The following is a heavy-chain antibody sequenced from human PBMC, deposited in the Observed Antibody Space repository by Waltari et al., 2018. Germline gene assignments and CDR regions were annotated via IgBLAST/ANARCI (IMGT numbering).Heavy chain of an antibody. V-gene: IGHV4-30-4*08. D-gene: IGHD3-22*01. CDR3: AREWGEVDYYDSSPDAFDI. Sequence: QVQLQESGPGRVKPSQNLSLTCTVSGGSISSVDCYWSWMRQPPGKGLEWIGYIYYSGSTYYNPSLKSRVTISVDTSKNQFSLKLSSVTAADTAVYYCAREWGEVDYYDSSPDAFDIWGQGTMVTVSS. CDR1: GGSISSVDCY. J-gene: IGHJ3*02. CDR2: IYYSGST.